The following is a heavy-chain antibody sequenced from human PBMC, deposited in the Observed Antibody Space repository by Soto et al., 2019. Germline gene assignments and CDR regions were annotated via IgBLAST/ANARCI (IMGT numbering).Heavy chain of an antibody. J-gene: IGHJ4*02. CDR2: IIPIFGTA. Sequence: QVQLVQSGAEVKKPGSSVKVSCKASGGTFSSYAISWVRQAPGQGLEWMGGIIPIFGTANYAQKFQGRVTITAEKSTSTAYMELSSLRSEDTAVYYCARDPLIEMATILWGPVAYFDYWGQGTLVTVSS. CDR3: ARDPLIEMATILWGPVAYFDY. V-gene: IGHV1-69*06. CDR1: GGTFSSYA. D-gene: IGHD5-12*01.